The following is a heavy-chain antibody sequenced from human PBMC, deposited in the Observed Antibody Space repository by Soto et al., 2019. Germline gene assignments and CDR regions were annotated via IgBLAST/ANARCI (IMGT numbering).Heavy chain of an antibody. D-gene: IGHD6-13*01. J-gene: IGHJ6*02. Sequence: SETLSLTCAVYGGSFSGYYWSWILQPPGKGLEWIGESNHSGSTNYNPSLKSRVTISVDTSKNQLSLKLSSVTAADTAVYFCARGRIAAAGIYYYYGMDVWGQGTTVTVSS. CDR3: ARGRIAAAGIYYYYGMDV. CDR2: SNHSGST. CDR1: GGSFSGYY. V-gene: IGHV4-34*01.